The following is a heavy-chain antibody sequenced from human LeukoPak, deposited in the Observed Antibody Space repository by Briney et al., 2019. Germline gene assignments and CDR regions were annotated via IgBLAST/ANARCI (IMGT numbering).Heavy chain of an antibody. CDR1: GFTFSSYA. CDR2: IREDGTDK. J-gene: IGHJ2*01. V-gene: IGHV3-7*01. CDR3: ARDQHYDVLTGYEGWYFDL. Sequence: GGSLRLSCAASGFTFSSYAMSWVRQAPGKGLEWVANIREDGTDKYYVDSVEGRFTISRDNAKNSLYLQMHSLRAEDTAVYYCARDQHYDVLTGYEGWYFDLWGRGTLVTVSS. D-gene: IGHD3-9*01.